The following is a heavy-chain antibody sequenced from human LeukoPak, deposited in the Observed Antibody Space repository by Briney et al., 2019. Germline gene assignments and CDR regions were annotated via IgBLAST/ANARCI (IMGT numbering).Heavy chain of an antibody. CDR3: ARGRRYYDSSGYPSLYYYYGMDV. CDR1: GYTFTSYD. Sequence: ASVKVSCKASGYTFTSYDINWVRQATGQGLEWMGWMNPNSGNTGYAQKFQGRVTMIRNTSISTAYMELSSLRSEDTAVYYCARGRRYYDSSGYPSLYYYYGMDVWGQGTTVTVSS. CDR2: MNPNSGNT. V-gene: IGHV1-8*01. D-gene: IGHD3-22*01. J-gene: IGHJ6*02.